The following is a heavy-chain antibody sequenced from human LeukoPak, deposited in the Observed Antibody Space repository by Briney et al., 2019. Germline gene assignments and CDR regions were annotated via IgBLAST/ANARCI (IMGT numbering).Heavy chain of an antibody. V-gene: IGHV4-59*01. CDR1: GGSISSYY. Sequence: SETLSLTCTVSGGSISSYYWSWIRQPPGKGLEWIGYIYYSGSTNYNPSLKSRVTISVDTSKNQFSLKLSFVTAADTAVYYCARVEGFSGWFWFDPWGQGTLVTVSS. J-gene: IGHJ5*02. D-gene: IGHD6-19*01. CDR2: IYYSGST. CDR3: ARVEGFSGWFWFDP.